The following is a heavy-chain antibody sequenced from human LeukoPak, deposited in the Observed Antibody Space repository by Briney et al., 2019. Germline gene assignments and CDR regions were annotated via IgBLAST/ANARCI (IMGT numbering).Heavy chain of an antibody. CDR3: AREGDIVVVPALRFAAPTSNWFDP. V-gene: IGHV4-31*03. D-gene: IGHD2-2*01. J-gene: IGHJ5*02. CDR1: GGSISSGGYY. CDR2: IYYSGST. Sequence: SETLSLTCTVSGGSISSGGYYWSWIRQHPGKGLEWIGYIYYSGSTYYNPSLKSRVTISVDTSKNQFSLKLSSVTAADTAVYYCAREGDIVVVPALRFAAPTSNWFDPWGQGTLVTVSS.